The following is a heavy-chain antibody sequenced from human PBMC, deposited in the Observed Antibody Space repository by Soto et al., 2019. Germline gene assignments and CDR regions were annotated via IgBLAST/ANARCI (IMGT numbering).Heavy chain of an antibody. V-gene: IGHV4-31*03. CDR2: IYYSGST. D-gene: IGHD6-6*01. J-gene: IGHJ6*03. Sequence: QVQLQESGPGLVKPSQTLFLTCTVSGGSISSGGYYWSWIRQHPGKGLEWIGYIYYSGSTYYNPSLKSRVTISVDTSKNQFSLKLSSVTAADTAVYYCARGYSSSGYYYYYYMDVWGKGTTVTVSS. CDR3: ARGYSSSGYYYYYYMDV. CDR1: GGSISSGGYY.